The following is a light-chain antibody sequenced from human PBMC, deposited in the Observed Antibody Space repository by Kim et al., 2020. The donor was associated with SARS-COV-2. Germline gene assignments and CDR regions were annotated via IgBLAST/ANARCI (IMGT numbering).Light chain of an antibody. V-gene: IGLV2-11*01. Sequence: QSALTQPRSVSGSPGQSVTISCTGTSSDVGAYKYVSWYQQHPGKAPKLMIYDVSKRPSGVPDRFSGSKSGNTASLTISGLQAEDEADYYCSSYAGSYTLEVFGGGTKLTVL. CDR2: DVS. J-gene: IGLJ3*02. CDR3: SSYAGSYTLEV. CDR1: SSDVGAYKY.